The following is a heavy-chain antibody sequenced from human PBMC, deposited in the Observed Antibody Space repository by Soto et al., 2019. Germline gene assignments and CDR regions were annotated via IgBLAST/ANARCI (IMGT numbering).Heavy chain of an antibody. CDR2: ITNDGGT. CDR1: GFTFSDYA. Sequence: EVQLLESGGDLAQPGGSLRLICAASGFTFSDYAMTWVRQSPGKGLEWVSPITNDGGTNYRHTVKGRFTFSRENSRSTVYLQMNSLGAEDTAVYFCARTDKFNSQSSGWANRFDSWGQGTLVTVSS. D-gene: IGHD6-19*01. V-gene: IGHV3-23*01. J-gene: IGHJ4*02. CDR3: ARTDKFNSQSSGWANRFDS.